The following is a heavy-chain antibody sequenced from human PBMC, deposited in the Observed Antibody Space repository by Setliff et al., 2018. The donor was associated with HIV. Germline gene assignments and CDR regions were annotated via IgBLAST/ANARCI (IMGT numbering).Heavy chain of an antibody. D-gene: IGHD3-10*01. V-gene: IGHV3-74*01. CDR3: ARGVRGVVNGMDV. Sequence: VGSLSLSCAASGFSFSSYWMHWVRQAPGKGLVWVSRINTDGSSTSYAGSVKGRFTISRDNAKNTLYLQMNSLRAEDTAVYYCARGVRGVVNGMDVWGQGTTVTVS. J-gene: IGHJ6*02. CDR2: INTDGSST. CDR1: GFSFSSYW.